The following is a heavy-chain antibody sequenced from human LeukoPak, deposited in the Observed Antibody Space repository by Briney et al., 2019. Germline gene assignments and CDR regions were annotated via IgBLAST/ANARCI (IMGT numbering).Heavy chain of an antibody. J-gene: IGHJ4*02. CDR2: IYHKGND. V-gene: IGHV4-4*02. Sequence: PSETLSLTCAVSGGSISSNNWLSWVRQPPGKGLEGIGEIYHKGNDNYNPSLKTRVTMSVDKSKNQLSLILSSVTAADTAVYYCARDVGARLSGFWGQGTLVTVSS. D-gene: IGHD6-6*01. CDR1: GGSISSNNW. CDR3: ARDVGARLSGF.